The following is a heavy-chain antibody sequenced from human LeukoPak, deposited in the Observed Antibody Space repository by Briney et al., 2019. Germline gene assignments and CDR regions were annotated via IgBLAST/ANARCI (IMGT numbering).Heavy chain of an antibody. Sequence: PGGSLRLSCAASGFTFSRHIISWVRQAPGKGLEWVANLKQDGSEVHYVDSVKGRFTISRDNARSSLYLQMNSLRVEDTAVYYCARDKVVGDSKFDYWGQGTLVTVSS. CDR2: LKQDGSEV. V-gene: IGHV3-7*01. CDR3: ARDKVVGDSKFDY. D-gene: IGHD1-26*01. CDR1: GFTFSRHI. J-gene: IGHJ4*02.